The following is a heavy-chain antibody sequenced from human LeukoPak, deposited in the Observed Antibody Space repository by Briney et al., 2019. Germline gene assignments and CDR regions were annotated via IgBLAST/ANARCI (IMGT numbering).Heavy chain of an antibody. Sequence: ASVKVSCKASGGTFSSYAISWVRQAPGQGLEWMGGIIPIFGTANYAQKFQGRVTITADESTSTAYMELSSLRSEDTAVYYCARASTYYYDSSGYYHLDYWGQGTLVTVSS. CDR2: IIPIFGTA. CDR1: GGTFSSYA. D-gene: IGHD3-22*01. CDR3: ARASTYYYDSSGYYHLDY. J-gene: IGHJ4*02. V-gene: IGHV1-69*13.